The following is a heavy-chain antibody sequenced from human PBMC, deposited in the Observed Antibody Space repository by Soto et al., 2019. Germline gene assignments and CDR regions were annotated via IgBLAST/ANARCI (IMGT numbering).Heavy chain of an antibody. CDR2: IWYDGSNK. D-gene: IGHD1-26*01. CDR3: AREVGATTSGTGYYYYGMDV. CDR1: GFTFSSYG. Sequence: QVQLVESGGGVVQPGRSLRLSCAASGFTFSSYGMHWVRQAPGKGLEWVAVIWYDGSNKYYADSVKGRFTISRDNFKNTLYLQMNSLRAEDTAVYYCAREVGATTSGTGYYYYGMDVWGQGTTVTVSS. V-gene: IGHV3-33*01. J-gene: IGHJ6*02.